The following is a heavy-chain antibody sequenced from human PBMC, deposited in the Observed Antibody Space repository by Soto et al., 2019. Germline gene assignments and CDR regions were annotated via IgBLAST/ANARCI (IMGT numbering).Heavy chain of an antibody. D-gene: IGHD6-19*01. CDR1: GITFTNYA. CDR3: AKHRGFVAGPFDS. CDR2: ISGNVGSTT. J-gene: IGHJ4*02. V-gene: IGHV3-23*01. Sequence: EVQLFEPGGGLAQPGGSLRLSCAVSGITFTNYAMGWVRQAPGKGLEWVSGISGNVGSTTHYADSVKGRFTISRDNSKNILFLQMNSLRAEDTAVYYCAKHRGFVAGPFDSWGQGTLVTVSS.